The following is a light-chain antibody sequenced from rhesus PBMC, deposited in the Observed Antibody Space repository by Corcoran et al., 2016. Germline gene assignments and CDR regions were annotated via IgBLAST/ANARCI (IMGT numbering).Light chain of an antibody. CDR3: LQYSSSPYS. V-gene: IGKV1-22*01. CDR1: QGISSC. Sequence: DIQMTQSPSSLSASVGDKVTITCRASQGISSCLAWSQQQPGKAPKLLIYKASSLQSGVPSRFSGSGSGRDVTLTISSLQPEDFATYYCLQYSSSPYSFGQGTKVEIK. J-gene: IGKJ2*01. CDR2: KAS.